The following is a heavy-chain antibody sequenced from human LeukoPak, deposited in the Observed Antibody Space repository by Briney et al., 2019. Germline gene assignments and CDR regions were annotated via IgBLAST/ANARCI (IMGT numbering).Heavy chain of an antibody. Sequence: SETLSLTCTVSGGSISSYYWSWIRQPAGKGLEWIGRIYTSGSTNYNPSLKSRVTMSVDTSKNQFSLKLSSVTAADTAVYYCARGESCGGDCYTFDYWGQGTLVTVSS. CDR2: IYTSGST. J-gene: IGHJ4*02. V-gene: IGHV4-4*07. CDR3: ARGESCGGDCYTFDY. CDR1: GGSISSYY. D-gene: IGHD2-21*01.